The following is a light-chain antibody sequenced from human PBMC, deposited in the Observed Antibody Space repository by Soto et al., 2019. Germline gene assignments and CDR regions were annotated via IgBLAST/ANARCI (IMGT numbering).Light chain of an antibody. V-gene: IGKV1-9*01. CDR2: SAS. CDR1: QGISTY. CDR3: QQLNSYPLT. Sequence: DIQLTQSPSFMSASVGDRVTMTCRASQGISTYLAWYQQTPGKAPNLLIYSASTLQRGVPSTFSGRGSGTEFTLTISSLQPEDVATYYCQQLNSYPLTFGGGTKVEIK. J-gene: IGKJ4*01.